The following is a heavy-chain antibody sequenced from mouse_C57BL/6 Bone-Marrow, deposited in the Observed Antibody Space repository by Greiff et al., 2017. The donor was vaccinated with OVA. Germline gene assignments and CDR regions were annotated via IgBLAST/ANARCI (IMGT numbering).Heavy chain of an antibody. J-gene: IGHJ3*01. Sequence: EVKLVESGGGLVKPGGSLKLSCAASGFTFSSYAMSWVRQTPEKRLEWVATISDGGSYTYYPDNVKGRFTISRDNAKNNLYLQMSHLKSEDTAMYYCARGRGVEYYGSSPAGFAYWGQGTLVTVSA. CDR2: ISDGGSYT. V-gene: IGHV5-4*03. CDR3: ARGRGVEYYGSSPAGFAY. D-gene: IGHD1-1*01. CDR1: GFTFSSYA.